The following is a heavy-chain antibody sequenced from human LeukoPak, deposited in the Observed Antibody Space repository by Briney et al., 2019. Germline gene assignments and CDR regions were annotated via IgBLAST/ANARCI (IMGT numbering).Heavy chain of an antibody. V-gene: IGHV1-3*01. CDR1: GYSFTSYA. D-gene: IGHD1-1*01. CDR3: ARGRVGGTSWFDP. J-gene: IGHJ5*02. Sequence: GAAVTVSCTASGYSFTSYAMHWVREAHGQRLGWMGWINAGNGKTKYSQKFQGRVTVTSDTSASTAYMELSSLRSEDTAVYYCARGRVGGTSWFDPWGQGTLVTVSS. CDR2: INAGNGKT.